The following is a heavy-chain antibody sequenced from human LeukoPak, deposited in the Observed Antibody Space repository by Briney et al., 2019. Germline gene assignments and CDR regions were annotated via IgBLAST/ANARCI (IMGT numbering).Heavy chain of an antibody. CDR1: GYTXTIYY. CDR3: ARETFIAVGMDV. CDR2: INPSGVST. D-gene: IGHD6-19*01. J-gene: IGHJ6*02. V-gene: IGHV1-46*01. Sequence: ASVTVSFKASGYTXTIYYMHWVRQAPGQGREWMGKINPSGVSTSYAQKFQGRVTMISDTSTSTVYMELSSLRSEDTAVYYCARETFIAVGMDVWGQGTTVTVSS.